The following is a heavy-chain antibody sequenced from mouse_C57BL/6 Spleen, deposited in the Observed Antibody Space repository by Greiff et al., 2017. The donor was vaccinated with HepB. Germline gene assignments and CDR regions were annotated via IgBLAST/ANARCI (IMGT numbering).Heavy chain of an antibody. CDR3: ARSDYDRAFAY. CDR2: IYPSDSET. J-gene: IGHJ3*01. CDR1: GYTFTSYW. D-gene: IGHD2-4*01. Sequence: VKLQQPGAELVRPGSSVKLSCKASGYTFTSYWMDWVKQRPGQGLEWIGNIYPSDSETHYNQKFKDKATLTVDKSSSTAYMQLSSLTSEDSAVYYCARSDYDRAFAYWGQGTLVTVSA. V-gene: IGHV1-61*01.